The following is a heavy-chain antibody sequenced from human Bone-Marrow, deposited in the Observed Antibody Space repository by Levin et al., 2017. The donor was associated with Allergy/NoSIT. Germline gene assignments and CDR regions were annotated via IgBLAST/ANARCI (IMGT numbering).Heavy chain of an antibody. J-gene: IGHJ4*02. CDR3: ARTYDSSRWGDYFDY. CDR1: GGTFSSYA. Sequence: KISCKASGGTFSSYAISWVRQAPGQGLEWMGGIIPIFGTANYAQKFQGRVTITADESTSTAYMELSSLRSEDTAVYYCARTYDSSRWGDYFDYWGQGTLVTVSS. D-gene: IGHD3-22*01. V-gene: IGHV1-69*01. CDR2: IIPIFGTA.